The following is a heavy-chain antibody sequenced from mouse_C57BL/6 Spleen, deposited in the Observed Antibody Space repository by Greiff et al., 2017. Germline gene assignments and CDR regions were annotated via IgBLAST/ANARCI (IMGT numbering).Heavy chain of an antibody. CDR3: ASYAMDY. J-gene: IGHJ4*01. Sequence: EVHLVESGGGLVKPGGSLKLSCAASGFTFSDYGMNWVRQAPEKGLEWVAYISSGSSTIYYADTVKGRFTISRDNAKNTLCLQMTSLRSEDTAMYYCASYAMDYWGQGTSVTVSS. V-gene: IGHV5-17*01. CDR2: ISSGSSTI. CDR1: GFTFSDYG.